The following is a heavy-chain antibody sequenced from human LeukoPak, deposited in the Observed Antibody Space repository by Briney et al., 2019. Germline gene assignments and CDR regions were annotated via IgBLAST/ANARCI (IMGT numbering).Heavy chain of an antibody. CDR3: ARRSDDYDSSAYYH. CDR2: VNPNSGNT. D-gene: IGHD3-22*01. J-gene: IGHJ4*02. V-gene: IGHV1-8*01. Sequence: ASVKVSCKTSGYTFTSYDLNWVRQATAQGLEWMGWVNPNSGNTGYAQKFQGRVTMTMDPSISTAYMELSSLRSEDTAVYYCARRSDDYDSSAYYHWGQGTLVTVSS. CDR1: GYTFTSYD.